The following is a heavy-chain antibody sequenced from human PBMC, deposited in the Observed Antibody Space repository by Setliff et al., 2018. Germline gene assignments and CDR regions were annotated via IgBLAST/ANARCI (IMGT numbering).Heavy chain of an antibody. Sequence: ASVKVSCKASCYIFNTFGISWVRRAPGQGLEWMGWIRPHNGNTAYAQKFQERLILTTDTSTTTAYLEVRSLRSDDTAVYYCARDRREIVVKPPAASLDYWGQGTQVTVSS. V-gene: IGHV1-18*01. CDR1: CYIFNTFG. CDR2: IRPHNGNT. D-gene: IGHD2-2*01. J-gene: IGHJ4*02. CDR3: ARDRREIVVKPPAASLDY.